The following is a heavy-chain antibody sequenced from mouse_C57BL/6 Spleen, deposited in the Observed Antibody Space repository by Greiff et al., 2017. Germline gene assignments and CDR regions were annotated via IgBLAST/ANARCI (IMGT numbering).Heavy chain of an antibody. Sequence: VQLQQSGPVLVKPGASVKMSCKASGYTFTDYYMNWVKQSHGKSLEWIGVINPYNGGTTYNQKFKGKVTLTVDKSSSTAYMELNSLTSEDSAVYYCALYYYGSSYFGYWGQGTTLTVSS. CDR2: INPYNGGT. CDR1: GYTFTDYY. CDR3: ALYYYGSSYFGY. J-gene: IGHJ2*01. D-gene: IGHD1-1*01. V-gene: IGHV1-19*01.